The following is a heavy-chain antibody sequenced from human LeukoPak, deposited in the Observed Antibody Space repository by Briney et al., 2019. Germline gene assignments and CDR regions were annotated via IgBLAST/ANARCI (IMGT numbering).Heavy chain of an antibody. CDR3: ASSGSFRQQLVK. CDR2: IYYSGST. V-gene: IGHV4-59*01. J-gene: IGHJ4*02. CDR1: GGSINSYY. Sequence: SETLSLTCTVSGGSINSYYWSWIRQPPGKGLEWIGYIYYSGSTNYNPSLKSRVTISVDTSKNQFSLMLSSVTAADTAVYYCASSGSFRQQLVKWGQGTLVTVSS. D-gene: IGHD6-13*01.